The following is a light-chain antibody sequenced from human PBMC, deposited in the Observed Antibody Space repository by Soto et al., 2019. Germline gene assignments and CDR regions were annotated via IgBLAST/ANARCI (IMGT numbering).Light chain of an antibody. J-gene: IGLJ2*01. CDR3: QSYDSSLSGVV. Sequence: QSVLTQPPSVSGAPGQRVTISCTGSSSNIGAGYDVHWYQQLPGTAPKLLIYGNSNRPSGVPDRFSGSKSGTSASLAITGLQAEXXADYYCQSYDSSLSGVVFGGGTKLTV. V-gene: IGLV1-40*01. CDR2: GNS. CDR1: SSNIGAGYD.